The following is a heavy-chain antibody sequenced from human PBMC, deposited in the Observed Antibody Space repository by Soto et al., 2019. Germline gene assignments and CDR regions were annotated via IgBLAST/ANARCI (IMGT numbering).Heavy chain of an antibody. V-gene: IGHV1-18*01. Sequence: QVHLVQSGAEVKKPGASVKVSCQGSGYAFTTYGITWVRQAPGQGLEWMGWISAHNGNTNPAQKLQGRVTVTRDTSTSTAYMELRSLRYDDTAVYYCARGRYGDYWGQGALVTVSS. D-gene: IGHD1-1*01. CDR2: ISAHNGNT. J-gene: IGHJ4*02. CDR3: ARGRYGDY. CDR1: GYAFTTYG.